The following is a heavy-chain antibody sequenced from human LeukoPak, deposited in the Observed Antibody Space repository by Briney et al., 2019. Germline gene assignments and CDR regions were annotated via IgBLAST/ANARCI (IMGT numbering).Heavy chain of an antibody. CDR2: IYYSGST. CDR3: ARQSIAVAGTGAVGDY. J-gene: IGHJ4*02. Sequence: SETLSLTCTVSGGSISSGSYYWGWIRQPPGKGLEWIGSIYYSGSTYYNPSLKSRVTISVDTSKNQFSLKLSSVTAADTAVYYCARQSIAVAGTGAVGDYWGQGTLVTVPS. D-gene: IGHD6-19*01. CDR1: GGSISSGSYY. V-gene: IGHV4-39*01.